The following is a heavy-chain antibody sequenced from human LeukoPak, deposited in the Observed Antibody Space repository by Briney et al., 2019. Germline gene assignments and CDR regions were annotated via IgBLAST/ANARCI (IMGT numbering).Heavy chain of an antibody. Sequence: GGSLRLSCAASGFTFSSYSMNWVRQAPGKGLEWVSYISSSSDTIYYADSVKGRFTISRDNAKNSLYLQMNSLRAVDTAVYHCAKGSYYYDSADYFDYWGQGTLVTVSS. CDR2: ISSSSDTI. D-gene: IGHD3-22*01. CDR3: AKGSYYYDSADYFDY. J-gene: IGHJ4*02. CDR1: GFTFSSYS. V-gene: IGHV3-48*01.